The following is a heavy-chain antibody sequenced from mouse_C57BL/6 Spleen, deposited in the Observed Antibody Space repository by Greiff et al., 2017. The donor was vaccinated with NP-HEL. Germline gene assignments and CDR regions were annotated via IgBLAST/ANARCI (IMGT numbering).Heavy chain of an antibody. V-gene: IGHV1-15*01. Sequence: VQLQQSGAELVRPGASVTLSCKASGYTFTDYEMHWVKQTPVHGLEWIGAIDPETGGTAYNQKFKGKAILTADKSSSTAYMELRSLTSEDSAVYYCTNYDYFAYWGQGTLVTVSA. CDR3: TNYDYFAY. CDR1: GYTFTDYE. D-gene: IGHD2-4*01. J-gene: IGHJ3*01. CDR2: IDPETGGT.